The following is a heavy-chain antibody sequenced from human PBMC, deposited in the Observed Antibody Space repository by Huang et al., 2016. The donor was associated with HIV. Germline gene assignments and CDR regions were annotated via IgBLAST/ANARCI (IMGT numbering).Heavy chain of an antibody. D-gene: IGHD3-22*01. J-gene: IGHJ3*02. CDR2: IRYAGSNK. CDR1: GFIFSSYG. Sequence: GFIFSSYGMHWVRQAPGKGLEWMAFIRYAGSNKYYGDSVKGRFTISRDNSKDTLFLQMNSLRVEDTAVYYCATDVGYYDSSGLNDAFDIWGQGTMVTVSS. V-gene: IGHV3-30*02. CDR3: ATDVGYYDSSGLNDAFDI.